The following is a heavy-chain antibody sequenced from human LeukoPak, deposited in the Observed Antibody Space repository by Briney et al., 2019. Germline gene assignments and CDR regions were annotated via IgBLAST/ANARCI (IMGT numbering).Heavy chain of an antibody. J-gene: IGHJ6*03. CDR3: AKLPGPLYYYYYMDV. CDR1: GFTFSSYA. CDR2: ISGSGGST. V-gene: IGHV3-23*01. Sequence: GGSLRLSCAASGFTFSSYAMSWVRQAPGKGLEWVSAISGSGGSTYYADSVKGRFTISRDNSKNTLYLQMNSLRAEDTAVYYCAKLPGPLYYYYYMDVWGKGTTVTVSS.